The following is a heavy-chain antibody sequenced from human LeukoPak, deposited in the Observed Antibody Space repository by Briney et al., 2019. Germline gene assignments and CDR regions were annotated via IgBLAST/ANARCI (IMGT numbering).Heavy chain of an antibody. J-gene: IGHJ5*02. CDR3: ARRLRDGHNNFDP. Sequence: GASVKVSCTASGYTFTGYYMHWVRQAPGQGLEWMGWINPNSGGTNYAQKFQGGVTMTRDTSISTAYMELSRLRYDDTAVYYCARRLRDGHNNFDPWGQGTLVTVSS. CDR2: INPNSGGT. D-gene: IGHD5-24*01. V-gene: IGHV1-2*02. CDR1: GYTFTGYY.